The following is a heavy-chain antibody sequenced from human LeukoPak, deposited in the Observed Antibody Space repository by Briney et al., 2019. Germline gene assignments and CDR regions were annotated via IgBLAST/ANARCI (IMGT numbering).Heavy chain of an antibody. D-gene: IGHD3-10*01. CDR2: INQDETEK. V-gene: IGHV3-7*01. CDR3: AKLAKYFYGSETFYFFEH. J-gene: IGHJ4*02. Sequence: GESLRLSCAASGFSFTTYWMSWVRKTPGKGLEWVANINQDETEKYYVDSVKGRFTISRDNGKNSLYLQMNSLRVEDTAVYYCAKLAKYFYGSETFYFFEHWGQGTPVTASS. CDR1: GFSFTTYW.